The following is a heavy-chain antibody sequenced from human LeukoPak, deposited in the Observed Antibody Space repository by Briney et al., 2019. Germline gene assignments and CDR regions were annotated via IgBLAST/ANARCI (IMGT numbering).Heavy chain of an antibody. D-gene: IGHD1-14*01. V-gene: IGHV4-39*07. J-gene: IGHJ2*01. CDR1: GGPISSSSYY. CDR3: ARENSLPGTKGRWYFDL. Sequence: PSETLSLTCTVSGGPISSSSYYWGWIRQPPGKGLEWIGSIHYSGSTYYNPSLKSRVTISVDTSKNQFSLKLSSVTAADTAVYYCARENSLPGTKGRWYFDLWGRGTLVTVSS. CDR2: IHYSGST.